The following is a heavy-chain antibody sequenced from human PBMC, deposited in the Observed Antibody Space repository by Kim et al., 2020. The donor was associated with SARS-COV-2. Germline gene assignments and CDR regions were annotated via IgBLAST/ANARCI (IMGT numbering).Heavy chain of an antibody. CDR1: GFTFSSYG. CDR2: IWYDGSNK. V-gene: IGHV3-33*01. Sequence: GGSLRLSCAASGFTFSSYGMHWVRQAPGKGLEWVAVIWYDGSNKYYADSVKGRFTISRDNSKNTLYLQMNSLRAEDTAVYYCARDGPLYYDFWSGYPDYWGQGTLVTVSS. J-gene: IGHJ4*02. D-gene: IGHD3-3*01. CDR3: ARDGPLYYDFWSGYPDY.